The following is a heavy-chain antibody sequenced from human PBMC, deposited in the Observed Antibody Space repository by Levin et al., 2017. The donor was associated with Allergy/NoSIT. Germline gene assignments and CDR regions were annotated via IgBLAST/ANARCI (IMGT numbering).Heavy chain of an antibody. V-gene: IGHV3-9*01. CDR2: ISWNSGSI. CDR3: AKAAGIAVAGREFDY. Sequence: SLKISCAASGFTFDDYAMHWVRQAPGKGLEWVSGISWNSGSIGYADSVKGRFTISRDNAKNSLYLQMNSLRAEDTALYYCAKAAGIAVAGREFDYWGQGTLVTVSS. D-gene: IGHD6-19*01. CDR1: GFTFDDYA. J-gene: IGHJ4*02.